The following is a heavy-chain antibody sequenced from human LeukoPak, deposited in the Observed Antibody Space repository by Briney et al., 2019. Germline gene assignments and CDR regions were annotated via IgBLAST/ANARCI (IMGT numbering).Heavy chain of an antibody. CDR1: GSTFSSQA. CDR2: FTGSDGNI. Sequence: GGSLRLSCAASGSTFSSQALRWVRQAPGKGLRWVSSFTGSDGNIHYADSVKGRFTLSRDSSKETMYLQMIGLRADDTATYYCAAGGGNTFNPWGQGILLTVSS. D-gene: IGHD4-23*01. CDR3: AAGGGNTFNP. V-gene: IGHV3-23*01. J-gene: IGHJ5*02.